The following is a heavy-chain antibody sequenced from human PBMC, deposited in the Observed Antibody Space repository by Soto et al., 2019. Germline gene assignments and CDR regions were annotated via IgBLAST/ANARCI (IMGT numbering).Heavy chain of an antibody. J-gene: IGHJ4*02. CDR2: ISAYSGDT. CDR3: ARPSGSYGDYAWSLKY. D-gene: IGHD4-17*01. Sequence: QIQLVQSGAEVKKPGASVKVSGKASGYPFTGYSVGWVRQAPGQGPEWMGWISAYSGDTYYAQRFQDRLTMTTDASTSTAYMDLRSLRSDDTAVYYCARPSGSYGDYAWSLKYWGQGTLVTVSS. CDR1: GYPFTGYS. V-gene: IGHV1-18*01.